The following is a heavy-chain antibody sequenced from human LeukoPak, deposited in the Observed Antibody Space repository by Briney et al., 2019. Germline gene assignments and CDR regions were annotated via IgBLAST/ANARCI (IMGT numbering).Heavy chain of an antibody. V-gene: IGHV4-59*08. CDR3: ARHTAMVGIDY. J-gene: IGHJ4*02. D-gene: IGHD5-18*01. CDR2: IYYSGST. CDR1: GGSISSYY. Sequence: SETLSLTCTVSGGSISSYYWSWIRQPPGKGLEWIGYIYYSGSTNYNPSLKSRVTISVDTSKNQFSLKLSSVTAADTAVYYCARHTAMVGIDYWGQGTLVTVSS.